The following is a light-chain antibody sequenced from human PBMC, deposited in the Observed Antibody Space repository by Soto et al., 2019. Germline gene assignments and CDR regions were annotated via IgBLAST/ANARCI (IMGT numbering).Light chain of an antibody. CDR3: QQSYSTPLT. V-gene: IGKV1-39*01. Sequence: DIRTTQSPSSLSASVGDRVTITCRASQTIKTYLNWYQRKLGEAPKLLIYDASNLQGGVPSRFSGSGSGTDFTLTISSLQPEEFATYYCQQSYSTPLTFGGGTKVEIK. J-gene: IGKJ4*01. CDR1: QTIKTY. CDR2: DAS.